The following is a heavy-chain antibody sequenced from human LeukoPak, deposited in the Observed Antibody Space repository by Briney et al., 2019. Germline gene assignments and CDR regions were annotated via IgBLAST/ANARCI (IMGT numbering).Heavy chain of an antibody. CDR3: ARLVSDSSGYYNFDY. Sequence: SETLSLTCTVSGGSISSSSYYWGWIRQPPGKGLVWIGSIYYSGSTYYNPSLKSRVTTSVDTSKNQFSLKLNSVTATDTAVYYCARLVSDSSGYYNFDYWGQGTLVTVSS. J-gene: IGHJ4*02. D-gene: IGHD3-22*01. CDR2: IYYSGST. V-gene: IGHV4-39*01. CDR1: GGSISSSSYY.